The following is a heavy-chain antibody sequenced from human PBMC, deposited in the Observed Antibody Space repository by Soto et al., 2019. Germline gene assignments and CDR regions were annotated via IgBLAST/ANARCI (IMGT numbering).Heavy chain of an antibody. V-gene: IGHV3-74*03. CDR2: IDAAGSVT. CDR1: GFTFSTYW. Sequence: GGSLRLSCTTSGFTFSTYWMHWVRQTPGKGLVWVSRIDAAGSVTTYADSVKGRFTISRDNAKNTLYLQMNSVRAEDTGVYYCAREGATGADYWGQGTLVTVSS. CDR3: AREGATGADY. J-gene: IGHJ4*02. D-gene: IGHD1-26*01.